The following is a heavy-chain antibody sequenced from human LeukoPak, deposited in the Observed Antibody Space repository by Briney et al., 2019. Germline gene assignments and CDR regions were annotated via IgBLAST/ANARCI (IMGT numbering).Heavy chain of an antibody. Sequence: GRSLRPSCAASGFTFSSSGMHWARQAPGKGLEWVAVIWYDGSNKYYADSLKGRFTISRNNSKNTLYLQRNSLRAEDTAVYYCAKDNGHSRQWLVPIFSYWGQGTLVTVSS. CDR1: GFTFSSSG. D-gene: IGHD6-19*01. V-gene: IGHV3-33*06. CDR3: AKDNGHSRQWLVPIFSY. CDR2: IWYDGSNK. J-gene: IGHJ4*02.